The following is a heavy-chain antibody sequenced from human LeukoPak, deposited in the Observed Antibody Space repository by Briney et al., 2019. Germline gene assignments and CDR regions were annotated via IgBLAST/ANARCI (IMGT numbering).Heavy chain of an antibody. V-gene: IGHV3-9*01. Sequence: GGSLRLSCAASGFTFDYYAMHWVRYAPGKGREGGSGISWNSGSIGYADSVKGRFTISRDNAKNSLYLQMNSLRAEDTALYYCAKAPRPLLWFGELFLDSDPWGQGTLVTVSS. CDR3: AKAPRPLLWFGELFLDSDP. CDR2: ISWNSGSI. D-gene: IGHD3-10*01. J-gene: IGHJ5*02. CDR1: GFTFDYYA.